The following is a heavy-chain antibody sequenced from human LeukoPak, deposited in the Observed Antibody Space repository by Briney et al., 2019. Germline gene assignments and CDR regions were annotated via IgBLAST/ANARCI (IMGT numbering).Heavy chain of an antibody. D-gene: IGHD1-26*01. V-gene: IGHV5-51*01. CDR3: ARHRQWELHFVDY. CDR2: IYPGDSDT. Sequence: GESLKISCKGSGYSFTSYWIGWVRQMPGKGLEWMGIIYPGDSDTRYSPSFQGQATISADKSISTAYLQWSSLKASDTAMYYCARHRQWELHFVDYWGRGTLVTVSS. CDR1: GYSFTSYW. J-gene: IGHJ4*02.